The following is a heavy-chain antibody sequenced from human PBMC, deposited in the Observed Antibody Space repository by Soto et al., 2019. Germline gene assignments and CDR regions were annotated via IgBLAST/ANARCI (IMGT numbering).Heavy chain of an antibody. Sequence: ASVKVSCKASGYTFTNYAIHWVRQAPGQRLEWMGRINAGNADTKYSQKFQGRVTMTRDTSTSTVYMELSSLRSEDTAVYYCARVNIPLDGYFQHWGQGTLVTVSS. D-gene: IGHD2-2*02. CDR1: GYTFTNYA. CDR2: INAGNADT. V-gene: IGHV1-3*01. CDR3: ARVNIPLDGYFQH. J-gene: IGHJ1*01.